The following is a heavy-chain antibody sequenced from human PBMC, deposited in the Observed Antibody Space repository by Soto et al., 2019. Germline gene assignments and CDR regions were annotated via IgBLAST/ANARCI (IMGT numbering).Heavy chain of an antibody. D-gene: IGHD6-6*01. CDR1: GFSFSSNY. CDR3: ARARGNLRPTYFDY. CDR2: IYSGGST. J-gene: IGHJ4*02. V-gene: IGHV3-53*01. Sequence: PGGSLRLSCAASGFSFSSNYMSWVRQAPGKGLEWVSVIYSGGSTYYADSVKGRFTISRDNSKNTLYLQMNSLRAEDTAVYYCARARGNLRPTYFDYWGQGTLVTVSS.